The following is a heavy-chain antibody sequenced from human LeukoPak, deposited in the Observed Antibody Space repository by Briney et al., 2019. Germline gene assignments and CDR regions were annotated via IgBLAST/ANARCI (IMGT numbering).Heavy chain of an antibody. V-gene: IGHV3-30*18. CDR1: GFTFSSYG. J-gene: IGHJ4*02. Sequence: PGGSLRLSCAASGFTFSSYGMHWVRQAPGKGLEWVAVISYDGSNKYYADSVKGRFTISRDNSKNTLHLQMNSLRAEDTAVYYCAKSPRYYYDSSGYYFDYWGQGTLVTVSS. CDR2: ISYDGSNK. D-gene: IGHD3-22*01. CDR3: AKSPRYYYDSSGYYFDY.